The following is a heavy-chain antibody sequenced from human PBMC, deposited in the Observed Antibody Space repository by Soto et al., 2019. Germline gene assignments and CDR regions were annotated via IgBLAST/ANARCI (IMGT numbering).Heavy chain of an antibody. CDR2: IYYSGST. Sequence: LPETLSLTCTVSGGSISSYYWSWIRQPPGKGLEWIGYIYYSGSTNYNPSLKSRVTISVDTSKNQFSLKLSSVTAADTAVYYCARDQGYSGSYNGMDYWGQGTLVTVSS. CDR1: GGSISSYY. J-gene: IGHJ4*02. D-gene: IGHD1-26*01. CDR3: ARDQGYSGSYNGMDY. V-gene: IGHV4-59*01.